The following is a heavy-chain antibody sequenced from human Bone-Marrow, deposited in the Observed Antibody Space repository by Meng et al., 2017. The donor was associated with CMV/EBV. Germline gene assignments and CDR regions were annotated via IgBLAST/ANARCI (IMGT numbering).Heavy chain of an antibody. D-gene: IGHD3-10*01. Sequence: FTFSGYGMHWVRQAPGKVLEWVAVIWYDGSNKYYADSVKGRFTISRDNSKNTLYLQMNSLRAEDTAVYYCAKLAGTRGVQLGDFDYWGQGTLVTVSS. CDR2: IWYDGSNK. J-gene: IGHJ4*02. CDR1: FTFSGYG. V-gene: IGHV3-33*06. CDR3: AKLAGTRGVQLGDFDY.